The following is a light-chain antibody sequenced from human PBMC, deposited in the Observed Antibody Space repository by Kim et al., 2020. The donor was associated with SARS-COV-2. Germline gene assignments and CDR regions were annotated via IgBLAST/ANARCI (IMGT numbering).Light chain of an antibody. CDR2: AAS. Sequence: ASVGDRVTITCRASQSISSYLNWYQQKPGKAPKLLIYAASSLKSGVPSRFSGSGSGTDFTLTISSLQPEDFATYYCQQSYSTPQTFGQGTKVDIK. J-gene: IGKJ1*01. CDR3: QQSYSTPQT. CDR1: QSISSY. V-gene: IGKV1-39*01.